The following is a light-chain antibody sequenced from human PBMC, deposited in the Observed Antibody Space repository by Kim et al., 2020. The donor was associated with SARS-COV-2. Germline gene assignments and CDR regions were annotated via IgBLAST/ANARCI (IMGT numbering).Light chain of an antibody. Sequence: RQRVTISCSGSRSNIGNNAVNWYQQLPGKAPKLLIYYDDLLPSGVSDRFSGSKSGTSASLAISGLQSEDEADYYCAAWDDSLNGVVFGGGTQLTVL. CDR2: YDD. CDR1: RSNIGNNA. J-gene: IGLJ2*01. CDR3: AAWDDSLNGVV. V-gene: IGLV1-36*01.